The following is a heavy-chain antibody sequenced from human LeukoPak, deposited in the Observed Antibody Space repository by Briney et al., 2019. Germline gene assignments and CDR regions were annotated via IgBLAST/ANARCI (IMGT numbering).Heavy chain of an antibody. J-gene: IGHJ4*02. CDR1: GYTLTELS. V-gene: IGHV1-24*01. Sequence: ASVKVSCKVSGYTLTELSMHWVRQAPGKGLEWMGGFDPEDGETIYAQKFQGRVTMTEDTSTDTAYMELSSLRPEDTAVYYCATGRDSYCSGGSCYDYWGQGTLVTVSS. CDR3: ATGRDSYCSGGSCYDY. CDR2: FDPEDGET. D-gene: IGHD2-15*01.